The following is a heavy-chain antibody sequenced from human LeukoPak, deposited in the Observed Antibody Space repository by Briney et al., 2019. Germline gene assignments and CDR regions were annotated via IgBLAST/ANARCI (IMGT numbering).Heavy chain of an antibody. D-gene: IGHD6-13*01. CDR2: INHSGST. Sequence: SETLSLTCAVYGGSFSGYYWSWIRQPPGKGLEWIGEINHSGSTNYNPSLKSRVTISVDTSKNQFSLKLSSVTAADTAVYYCAGGLGAAATSYWGQGTTVTVSS. V-gene: IGHV4-34*01. CDR1: GGSFSGYY. CDR3: AGGLGAAATSY. J-gene: IGHJ6*02.